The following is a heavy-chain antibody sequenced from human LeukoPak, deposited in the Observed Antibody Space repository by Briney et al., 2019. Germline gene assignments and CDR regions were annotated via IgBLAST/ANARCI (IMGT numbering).Heavy chain of an antibody. CDR2: IYYSGST. CDR1: GGSISRSNYY. D-gene: IGHD4-23*01. Sequence: KSSETLSLTCTVSGGSISRSNYYWGWIRQPPGKGLERIGSIYYSGSTYYNPSLKSRVTISVDTSKNQFSLKLSSVTAADTAVYYCVRQGTTMVSRPYFDYRGQGTLVTVSS. J-gene: IGHJ4*02. V-gene: IGHV4-39*01. CDR3: VRQGTTMVSRPYFDY.